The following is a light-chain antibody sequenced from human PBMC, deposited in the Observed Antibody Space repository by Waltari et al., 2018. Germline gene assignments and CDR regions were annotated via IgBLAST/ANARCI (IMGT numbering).Light chain of an antibody. CDR1: SSDVGGYDY. Sequence: QSALTQPVSVSGSPGQSIAISCTGTSSDVGGYDYVFWYQQHPVKVPKLMIYDVSARPSGVSNRFSCSKSGNTSSLTISGLQAEDEADYYCTSFTSSRTYVFGTGTKVTVL. CDR3: TSFTSSRTYV. V-gene: IGLV2-14*03. CDR2: DVS. J-gene: IGLJ1*01.